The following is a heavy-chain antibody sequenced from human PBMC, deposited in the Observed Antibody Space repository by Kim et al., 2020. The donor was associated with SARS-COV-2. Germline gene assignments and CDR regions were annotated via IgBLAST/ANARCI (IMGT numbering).Heavy chain of an antibody. D-gene: IGHD1-26*01. J-gene: IGHJ4*02. Sequence: GGSLRLSCAASGFTFSSYGMHWVRQAPGKGLEWVAVISYDGSNEYYADSVKGRFTISRDNSKNTLYLQMNSLRAEDTAVYYCAKEGDGYYFDYWGQGTLV. CDR1: GFTFSSYG. CDR2: ISYDGSNE. CDR3: AKEGDGYYFDY. V-gene: IGHV3-30*18.